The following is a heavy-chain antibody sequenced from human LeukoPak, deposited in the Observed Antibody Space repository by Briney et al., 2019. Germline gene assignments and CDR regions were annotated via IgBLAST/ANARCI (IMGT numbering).Heavy chain of an antibody. V-gene: IGHV1-8*01. D-gene: IGHD2-2*01. CDR1: GYTFTSYD. Sequence: GASVKVSCKASGYTFTSYDINWVRQATGQGLEWMGWMNPNSGNTGYAQKFQGRVTMTRNTSISTAYMELSSLRSEDTAVYYCARGGVPAAIKFGSFDPWDQGTLVTVSS. CDR2: MNPNSGNT. CDR3: ARGGVPAAIKFGSFDP. J-gene: IGHJ5*02.